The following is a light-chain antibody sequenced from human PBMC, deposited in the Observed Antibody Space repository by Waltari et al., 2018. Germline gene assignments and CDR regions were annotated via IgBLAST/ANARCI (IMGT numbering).Light chain of an antibody. CDR3: CSFTDTSIWV. CDR2: EVT. J-gene: IGLJ3*02. Sequence: QSALTQPASVSGSPGQSITISCTGTNSDIGKYALVSWSQQHPGKAPKLLIYEVTQRPPGVSNHFSGSKSGNTASLTISGLQPEDEANYYCCSFTDTSIWVFGGGTKLTVL. V-gene: IGLV2-23*02. CDR1: NSDIGKYAL.